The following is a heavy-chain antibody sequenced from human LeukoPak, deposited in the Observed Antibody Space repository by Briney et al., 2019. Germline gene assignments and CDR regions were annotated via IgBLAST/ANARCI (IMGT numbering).Heavy chain of an antibody. CDR3: ARDSDSSGYYFDY. V-gene: IGHV4-4*07. Sequence: SETLSLTCTVSGDSISSYYWNWIRQPAGKGLEWIGRIFASGGTNYNPSLKSRVTISLDTSRNQLSLKLSSVTAADTAVYYCARDSDSSGYYFDYWGQGTLVTVSS. D-gene: IGHD3-22*01. J-gene: IGHJ4*02. CDR1: GDSISSYY. CDR2: IFASGGT.